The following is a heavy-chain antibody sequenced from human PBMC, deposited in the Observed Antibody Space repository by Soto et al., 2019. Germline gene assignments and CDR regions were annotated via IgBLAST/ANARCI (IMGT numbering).Heavy chain of an antibody. J-gene: IGHJ1*01. V-gene: IGHV2-5*02. CDR2: IYWDDDR. Sequence: QITLKESGPTLLKPTQTLTLTCTFSGFSLSTRAVGVGWLRQPPGKALEWLALIYWDDDRLYSPSLKSRLTITKDTSKNLVVLTMTNMDAVDTGTYYCARRFQAEYFQHWGQGTLVTVSS. CDR1: GFSLSTRAVG. CDR3: ARRFQAEYFQH.